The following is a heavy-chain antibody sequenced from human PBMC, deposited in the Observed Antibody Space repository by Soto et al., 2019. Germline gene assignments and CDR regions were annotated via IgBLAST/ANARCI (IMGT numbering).Heavy chain of an antibody. Sequence: LRLSCAASGFTFSSYAMSWVRQAPGKGLEWVSAISGSGGSTYYADSVKGRFTISRDNSKNTLYLRMNSLRAEDTAVYYCAKARTPYNWNDGFDYWGQGTLVTVSS. V-gene: IGHV3-23*01. J-gene: IGHJ4*02. CDR3: AKARTPYNWNDGFDY. CDR2: ISGSGGST. D-gene: IGHD1-1*01. CDR1: GFTFSSYA.